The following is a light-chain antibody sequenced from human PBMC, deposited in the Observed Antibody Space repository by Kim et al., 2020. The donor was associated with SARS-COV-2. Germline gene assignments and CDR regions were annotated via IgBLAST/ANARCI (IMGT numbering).Light chain of an antibody. CDR3: QQSYSTPPMYT. J-gene: IGKJ2*01. V-gene: IGKV1-39*01. CDR2: AAS. Sequence: DIQMTQSPSSLSASVGDRVTITCRASQSISSYLNWYQQKPGKAPKLLIYAASSLQSGVPSRFSGSGSGPAFTLTISSLQPEDFATYYCQQSYSTPPMYTFGQGTKLEIK. CDR1: QSISSY.